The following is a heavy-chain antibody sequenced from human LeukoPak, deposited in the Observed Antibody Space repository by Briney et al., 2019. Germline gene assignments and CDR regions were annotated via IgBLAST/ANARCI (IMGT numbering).Heavy chain of an antibody. J-gene: IGHJ3*02. D-gene: IGHD1-1*01. CDR2: IYHSGST. V-gene: IGHV4-4*02. Sequence: SGTLSLTCAVSGGSISSSNWWSWVRQPPGKGLEWIGEIYHSGSTNYNPSLKSRVTISVDKSKNQFSLKLSSVTAADTAVYYCATSPQLERPHGDDAFDIWGQGTMVTVSS. CDR1: GGSISSSNW. CDR3: ATSPQLERPHGDDAFDI.